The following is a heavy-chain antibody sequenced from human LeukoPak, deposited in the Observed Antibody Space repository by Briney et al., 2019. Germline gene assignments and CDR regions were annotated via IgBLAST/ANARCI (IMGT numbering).Heavy chain of an antibody. CDR2: ISGSGGST. Sequence: TGGSLRLSCAASGFTLRSHAMSWVRQAPGKGLEWVSGISGSGGSTYYADSVKGRFTISRDNSKNTLYLQMNSLRAEDTAVYYCAKGHAYYYDSSGYPPVVYFDYWGQGTLVTVSS. V-gene: IGHV3-23*01. J-gene: IGHJ4*02. CDR1: GFTLRSHA. CDR3: AKGHAYYYDSSGYPPVVYFDY. D-gene: IGHD3-22*01.